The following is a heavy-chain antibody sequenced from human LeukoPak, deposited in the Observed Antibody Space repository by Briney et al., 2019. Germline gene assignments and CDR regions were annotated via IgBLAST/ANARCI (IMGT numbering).Heavy chain of an antibody. J-gene: IGHJ4*02. D-gene: IGHD2-8*02. CDR1: GFTFSTFA. CDR3: ATYRQVLLPFES. V-gene: IGHV3-23*01. CDR2: IFPGVSEI. Sequence: GGSLRLSCAAAGFTFSTFAMISVRHPPGNWLEWVSSIFPGVSEIHHADSGSGRLTISTYTSQSTLSLQMNSLRGEDTAIYYCATYRQVLLPFESWGQGTMVTVSS.